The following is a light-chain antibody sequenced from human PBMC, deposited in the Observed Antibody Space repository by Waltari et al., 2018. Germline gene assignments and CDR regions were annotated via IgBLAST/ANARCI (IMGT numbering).Light chain of an antibody. Sequence: SYELTQPSSVSVSPGQTARLACSGDVLATHSARWFQRKPGQAPVILLYKDTERASEIPERFSGSKSGTTVTLTISGAQVEDEADYHCYSAADNTWVFGGGTKLTVL. CDR2: KDT. V-gene: IGLV3-27*01. CDR1: VLATHS. J-gene: IGLJ3*02. CDR3: YSAADNTWV.